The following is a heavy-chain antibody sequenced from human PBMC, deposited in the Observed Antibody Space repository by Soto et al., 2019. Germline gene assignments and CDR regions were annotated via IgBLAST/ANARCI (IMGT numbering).Heavy chain of an antibody. V-gene: IGHV4-61*01. D-gene: IGHD3-22*01. CDR1: GGSVSSGSYY. J-gene: IGHJ4*02. CDR2: IYYSGST. Sequence: PSETLSLTCTVSGGSVSSGSYYWSWIRQPPGKGLEWIGYIYYSGSTNYNPSLKSRVTISVDTSTSTAYMELSSLRSEDTAVYYCARHETDSSGYYFDYWGQGTLVTVSS. CDR3: ARHETDSSGYYFDY.